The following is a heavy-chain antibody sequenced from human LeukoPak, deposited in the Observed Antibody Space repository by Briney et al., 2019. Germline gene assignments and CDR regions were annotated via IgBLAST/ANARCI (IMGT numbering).Heavy chain of an antibody. D-gene: IGHD3-10*01. Sequence: GGSLRLSCAASGFTLDNYNFNWVRQAPGKGLEWVASIRSYSSYIHYADSVKGRFTISRDNAKNSLYLQMNSLRAEDTAVYYCASEVPYYYGSGNYYSPDYWGQGTLVTVSS. CDR3: ASEVPYYYGSGNYYSPDY. J-gene: IGHJ4*02. CDR2: IRSYSSYI. V-gene: IGHV3-21*01. CDR1: GFTLDNYN.